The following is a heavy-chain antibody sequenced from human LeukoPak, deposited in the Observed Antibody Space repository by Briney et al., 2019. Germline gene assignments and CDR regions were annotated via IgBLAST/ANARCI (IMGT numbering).Heavy chain of an antibody. Sequence: GGSLRLSCAASGFTFSSYGMHWVRQAPGTGLEWVAVIWSDGSNKYYADSVKGRFTISRDDSNNTLYLQMNSLRAEDTAVYYCAKDAQRGFDYSNSLEYWGQGTLVTVSS. CDR1: GFTFSSYG. J-gene: IGHJ4*02. CDR2: IWSDGSNK. CDR3: AKDAQRGFDYSNSLEY. V-gene: IGHV3-33*06. D-gene: IGHD4-11*01.